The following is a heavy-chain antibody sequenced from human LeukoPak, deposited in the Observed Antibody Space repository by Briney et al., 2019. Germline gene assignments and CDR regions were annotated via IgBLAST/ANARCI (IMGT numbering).Heavy chain of an antibody. CDR2: IYHSGST. CDR3: ARGTRGLEWLANDAFDI. J-gene: IGHJ3*02. V-gene: IGHV4-38-2*01. CDR1: GYSISSGYY. Sequence: SETLSLTCAVSGYSISSGYYWGWIRQPPGKGLEWIGSIYHSGSTYYNPSLKSRVTISVDTSKNQFSLKPSSVTAADTAVYYCARGTRGLEWLANDAFDIWGQGTMVTVSS. D-gene: IGHD3-3*01.